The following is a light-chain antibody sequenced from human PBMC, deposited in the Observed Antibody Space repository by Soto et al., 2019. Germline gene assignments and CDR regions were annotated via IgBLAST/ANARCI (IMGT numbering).Light chain of an antibody. CDR2: RDN. Sequence: QSVLTQPPSASGTPGQRVTISCSGSSSNIGSNYVYWYQQLPRTAPKLLLYRDNQRPSGVPDRFSDSKSGTSASLAISGLRSDDEADYYCAAWDDTLSGVVFGGGTKLNVL. J-gene: IGLJ2*01. CDR1: SSNIGSNY. CDR3: AAWDDTLSGVV. V-gene: IGLV1-47*01.